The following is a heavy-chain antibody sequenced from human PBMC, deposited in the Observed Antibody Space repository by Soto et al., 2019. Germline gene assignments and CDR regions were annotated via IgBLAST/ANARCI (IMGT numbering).Heavy chain of an antibody. CDR3: ARGTSYHFYYYMDV. D-gene: IGHD2-8*01. Sequence: GGSLRLSCAASGFTFSSCAMSWVRQAPGKGLEWVLGIGGSGGSTYYADSVKGRFTISRDNSKNTLYLHMGSLRAEDTAIYYCARGTSYHFYYYMDVWGKGTTVTVSS. J-gene: IGHJ6*03. CDR1: GFTFSSCA. CDR2: IGGSGGST. V-gene: IGHV3-23*01.